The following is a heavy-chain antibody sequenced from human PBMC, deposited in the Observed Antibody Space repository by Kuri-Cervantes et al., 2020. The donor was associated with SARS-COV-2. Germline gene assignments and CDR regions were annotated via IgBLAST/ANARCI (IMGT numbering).Heavy chain of an antibody. CDR1: SGSISTFY. CDR2: VYYTGVA. J-gene: IGHJ4*02. CDR3: ARGRPLVDY. V-gene: IGHV4-59*01. Sequence: SETLSLTCSVSSGSISTFYWSWIRQFPGKRLEWIGYVYYTGVAKYNPSLKSRVTMSVDTSKNQFSLSLSSVTPADTAIYSCARGRPLVDYWGQGTLVTVSS.